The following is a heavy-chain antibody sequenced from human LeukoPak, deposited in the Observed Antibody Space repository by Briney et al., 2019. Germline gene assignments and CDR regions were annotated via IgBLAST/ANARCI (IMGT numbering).Heavy chain of an antibody. V-gene: IGHV3-30*02. J-gene: IGHJ6*03. Sequence: HTGGSLRLSCAASGLTFSNAWMSWVRQAPEKGLEWVAYIQYDGSNQQYADSVKGRFSISRDSSKNILYLQMNSLRAEDTAVYYCAKDRCSNGIGCYFYYMDVWGKGTTVTISS. CDR1: GLTFSNAW. CDR3: AKDRCSNGIGCYFYYMDV. CDR2: IQYDGSNQ. D-gene: IGHD2-8*01.